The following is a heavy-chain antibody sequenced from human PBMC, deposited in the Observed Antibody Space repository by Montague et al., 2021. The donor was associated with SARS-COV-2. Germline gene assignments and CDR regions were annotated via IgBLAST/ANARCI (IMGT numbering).Heavy chain of an antibody. J-gene: IGHJ6*02. CDR1: DFIFGNYD. Sequence: SLRLSCAASDFIFGNYDMNWVRQAPGKGLEWVSGITGSGRTTYYAESVQGRFTLSRDNSKNTLSLQMNGLRAEDTAVYYCAKGRRMSRQGAIVTDLEDCSVLGVWGQGTTVTVSS. CDR2: ITGSGRTT. CDR3: AKGRRMSRQGAIVTDLEDCSVLGV. V-gene: IGHV3-23*01. D-gene: IGHD2-21*02.